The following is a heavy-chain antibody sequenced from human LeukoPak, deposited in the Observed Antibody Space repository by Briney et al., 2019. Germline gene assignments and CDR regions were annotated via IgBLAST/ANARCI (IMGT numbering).Heavy chain of an antibody. CDR2: GYYSGST. CDR1: GGSFSGYY. Sequence: PSETLSLTCAVYGGSFSGYYWGWIRQPPGKGLEWIGNGYYSGSTYYNPSLKSRVTISVDTSKNQFSLKLSSVTTADTAVYYCARRGYSGSYIDYWGQGTLVTVSS. J-gene: IGHJ4*02. D-gene: IGHD1-26*01. CDR3: ARRGYSGSYIDY. V-gene: IGHV4-34*01.